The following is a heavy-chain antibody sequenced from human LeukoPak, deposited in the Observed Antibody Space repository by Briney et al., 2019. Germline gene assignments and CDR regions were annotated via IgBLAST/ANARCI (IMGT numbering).Heavy chain of an antibody. Sequence: SETLSLTCTVSGGSVSDDNHYWSWIRQPAGRGLEWIGRIYTSGSTSYNPSLQSRVTISLDTSKDQFSLRLASVTAADTAVYYCARDGVFRGYSYGYFDYWGQGTLVTVSS. CDR3: ARDGVFRGYSYGYFDY. D-gene: IGHD5-18*01. V-gene: IGHV4-61*02. CDR2: IYTSGST. CDR1: GGSVSDDNHY. J-gene: IGHJ4*02.